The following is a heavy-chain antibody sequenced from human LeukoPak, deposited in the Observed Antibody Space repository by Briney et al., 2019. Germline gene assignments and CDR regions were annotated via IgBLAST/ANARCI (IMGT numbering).Heavy chain of an antibody. J-gene: IGHJ4*02. CDR2: MYTGGTT. CDR1: ELTVSSTY. Sequence: PGGSLRLSCAASELTVSSTYMSWVRQAPGKGLEWVALMYTGGTTYYADSVKGRFTISRDNSKNTLYLQMNSLRAEDTAVYYCAKEAWPIVDYWGQGTLVTVSS. CDR3: AKEAWPIVDY. D-gene: IGHD5-12*01. V-gene: IGHV3-53*05.